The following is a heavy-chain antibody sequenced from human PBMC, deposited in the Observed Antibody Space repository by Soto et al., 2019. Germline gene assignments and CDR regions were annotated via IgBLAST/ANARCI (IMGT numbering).Heavy chain of an antibody. CDR2: IIPVFGTT. CDR3: ARGKGMEENYYYYGLDI. CDR1: GGTFSSYA. V-gene: IGHV1-69*13. Sequence: SVKVSCKASGGTFSSYAISWLRQAPGQGLEWMGGIIPVFGTTNYEQKFQGRVTITADGSTSTAYMELSSLRSEDTAVYYCARGKGMEENYYYYGLDIWGQGTTVTVSS. J-gene: IGHJ6*02. D-gene: IGHD1-1*01.